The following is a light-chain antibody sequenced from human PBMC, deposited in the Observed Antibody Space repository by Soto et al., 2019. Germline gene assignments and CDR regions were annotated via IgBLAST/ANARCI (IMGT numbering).Light chain of an antibody. CDR3: AAWNDSLQSWV. CDR1: NSNIGSHT. CDR2: TDN. Sequence: QSVLTQPPSASGTPGQRVTISCSGSNSNIGSHTVNWYQQLPGTAPKLLIYTDNQRPSGVPDRFSDSKSGTSASLAISGLKSEDEADYYCAAWNDSLQSWVFGGGTKLTV. V-gene: IGLV1-44*01. J-gene: IGLJ3*02.